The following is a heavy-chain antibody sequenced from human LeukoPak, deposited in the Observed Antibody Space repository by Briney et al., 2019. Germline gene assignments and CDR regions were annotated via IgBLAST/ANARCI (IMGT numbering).Heavy chain of an antibody. D-gene: IGHD6-19*01. CDR3: ARDGALYSSGWYFDY. J-gene: IGHJ4*02. CDR2: ISYDGSNK. CDR1: GFTFSSYA. Sequence: GRSLRLSCAASGFTFSSYAMHWVRQAPGKGLEWVAVISYDGSNKYYADSVKGRFTISRDNSKNTLYLQMNSLRAEDTAVYYCARDGALYSSGWYFDYWGQGTLVTVSS. V-gene: IGHV3-30*04.